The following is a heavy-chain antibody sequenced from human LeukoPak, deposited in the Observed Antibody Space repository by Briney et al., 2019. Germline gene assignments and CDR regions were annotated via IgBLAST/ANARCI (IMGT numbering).Heavy chain of an antibody. CDR2: ISSSGSTI. J-gene: IGHJ4*02. Sequence: GGSLRLSCAASGFTFSSYEMNWVRQAPGKGLEWVSYISSSGSTIYYADSVKGRFTISRDNAKNSLYLQMNSLRSDDTAVYYCASDPVWQLLNYWGQGTLVTVSS. CDR3: ASDPVWQLLNY. D-gene: IGHD3-16*01. CDR1: GFTFSSYE. V-gene: IGHV3-48*03.